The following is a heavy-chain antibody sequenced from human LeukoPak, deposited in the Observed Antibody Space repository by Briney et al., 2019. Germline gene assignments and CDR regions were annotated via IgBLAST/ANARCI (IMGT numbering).Heavy chain of an antibody. CDR2: ISWNSGSI. J-gene: IGHJ4*02. CDR3: AKDGRNNFDY. V-gene: IGHV3-9*01. Sequence: GRSLRLSCAASGFTFDDYTMHWVRQAPGKGLEWVSGISWNSGSIGYADSVKGRFTISRDNAKNSVYVQMNSLRAEDTALYYCAKDGRNNFDYWGQGTLVTVSS. CDR1: GFTFDDYT.